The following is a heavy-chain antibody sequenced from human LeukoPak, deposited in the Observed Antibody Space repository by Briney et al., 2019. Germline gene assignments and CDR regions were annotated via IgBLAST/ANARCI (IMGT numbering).Heavy chain of an antibody. CDR2: ISAADDST. CDR3: ARAMVRGVISLAVDYYYGMDV. J-gene: IGHJ6*02. CDR1: GFTFNSYV. D-gene: IGHD3-10*01. V-gene: IGHV3-23*01. Sequence: GGSLRLSCVASGFTFNSYVMSWVRQAPGKGLEWVSSISAADDSTYYADSVKGRFTISRDNSKNTLYLQMNSLRAEDTAVYYCARAMVRGVISLAVDYYYGMDVWGQGTTVTVSS.